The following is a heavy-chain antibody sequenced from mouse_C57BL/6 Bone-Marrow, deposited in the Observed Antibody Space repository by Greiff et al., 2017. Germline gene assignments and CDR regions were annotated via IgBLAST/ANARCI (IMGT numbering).Heavy chain of an antibody. CDR1: GYAFSSSW. V-gene: IGHV1-82*01. D-gene: IGHD2-12*01. Sequence: QVQLQQSGPELVKPGASVKISCKASGYAFSSSWMNWVQQRPGKGLEWIGRIYPGDGDTNYNGKFKGKATLTAAKSSSTAYMQLSSLTSEDYEVDFCARSGRCSNDAYYAWDYWGQGTSVTVSA. J-gene: IGHJ4*01. CDR2: IYPGDGDT. CDR3: ARSGRCSNDAYYAWDY.